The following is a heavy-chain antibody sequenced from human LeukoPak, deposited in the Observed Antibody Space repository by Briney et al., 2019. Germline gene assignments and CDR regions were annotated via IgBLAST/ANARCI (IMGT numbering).Heavy chain of an antibody. Sequence: PGGCQSPAWPASGSTVSRSCTKWVRQAPGKGLEWVSGIGAGGTFTYYADSVKGRFTISRDNSRNTLYLQMNSLRADDTAVYYCAQYLDVTTYGYSTAYCGQATLVTVSS. J-gene: IGHJ4*02. D-gene: IGHD2-15*01. CDR3: AQYLDVTTYGYSTAY. CDR1: GSTVSRSC. V-gene: IGHV3-23*01. CDR2: IGAGGTFT.